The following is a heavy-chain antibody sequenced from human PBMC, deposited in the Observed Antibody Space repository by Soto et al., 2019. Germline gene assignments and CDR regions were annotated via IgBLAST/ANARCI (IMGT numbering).Heavy chain of an antibody. CDR3: ARESHDILTGPPWVWYFDL. Sequence: QVQLQQWGAGPLRPLETLSLTCGVSGGSFSGYYWAWIRQSPGKGLAGIGEINDRGSINYNPSLKSRVSISVDTSKNHYSLNLRSVTAADTAVYYCARESHDILTGPPWVWYFDLWGRGTLVTVSS. V-gene: IGHV4-34*01. J-gene: IGHJ2*01. CDR1: GGSFSGYY. D-gene: IGHD3-9*01. CDR2: INDRGSI.